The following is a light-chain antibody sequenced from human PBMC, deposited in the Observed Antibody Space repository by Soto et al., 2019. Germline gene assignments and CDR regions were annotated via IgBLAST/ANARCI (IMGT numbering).Light chain of an antibody. J-gene: IGKJ4*01. V-gene: IGKV3-20*01. CDR1: ERVSSSY. Sequence: EIVLTQSPGTLSLSPGERATLSCRASERVSSSYLAWYQQKPGQAPRLLIYGAYSRASGIPDRFSGGGSGTDFTLTIRRLEPEDFAVYYCQQYNKWPPLTFGGGTKVDI. CDR2: GAY. CDR3: QQYNKWPPLT.